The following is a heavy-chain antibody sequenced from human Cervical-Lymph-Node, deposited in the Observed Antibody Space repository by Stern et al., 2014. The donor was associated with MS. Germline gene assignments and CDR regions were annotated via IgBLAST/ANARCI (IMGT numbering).Heavy chain of an antibody. Sequence: VHLVESGGGVVQPGRSLRLSCAASGFTFSSYGMHWVRQAPGKGLEWVAVIWYDGMNKYYADSVKVRFTISRDNSKNTLYLQMNILRAEDTAVYYCARVYTGAGGYYYYYGMDVWGQGTTVTVSS. CDR1: GFTFSSYG. J-gene: IGHJ6*02. CDR2: IWYDGMNK. D-gene: IGHD7-27*01. V-gene: IGHV3-33*01. CDR3: ARVYTGAGGYYYYYGMDV.